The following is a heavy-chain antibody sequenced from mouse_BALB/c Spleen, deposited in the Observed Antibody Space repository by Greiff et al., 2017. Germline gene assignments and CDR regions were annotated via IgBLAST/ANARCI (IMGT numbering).Heavy chain of an antibody. D-gene: IGHD1-1*01. CDR2: ISSGSSTI. V-gene: IGHV5-17*02. CDR1: GFTFSSFG. CDR3: ARWGTTVVDAMDY. J-gene: IGHJ4*01. Sequence: DVQLVESGGGLVQPGGSRKLSCAASGFTFSSFGMHWVRQAPEKGLEWVAYISSGSSTIYYADTVKGRFTISRDNPKNTLFLQMTSLRSEDTAMYYCARWGTTVVDAMDYWGQGTSVTVSS.